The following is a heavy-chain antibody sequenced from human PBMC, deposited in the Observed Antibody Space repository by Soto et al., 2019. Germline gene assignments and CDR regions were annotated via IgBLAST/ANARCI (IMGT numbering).Heavy chain of an antibody. J-gene: IGHJ5*02. V-gene: IGHV1-69*06. CDR3: ARLTGSYQLGKWFDP. CDR2: ITPGFGSG. D-gene: IGHD1-26*01. Sequence: QVQLGQSGAEVKEPGSSVNVSCKASGGTFSSYTISWVRQPPGQGFEWMGGITPGFGSGNYAQKFQGRVTITADKSTRTVYMALSSLTSADTALYYCARLTGSYQLGKWFDPWGQGTLVTVSS. CDR1: GGTFSSYT.